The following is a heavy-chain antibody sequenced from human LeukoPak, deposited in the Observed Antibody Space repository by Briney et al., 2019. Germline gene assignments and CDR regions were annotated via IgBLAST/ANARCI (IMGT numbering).Heavy chain of an antibody. J-gene: IGHJ3*02. CDR3: ARDGPAIFGRRYDAFDI. CDR2: ISSSSSYI. CDR1: GFTFSSYS. V-gene: IGHV3-21*01. Sequence: GGSLRLSCAASGFTFSSYSMIWVRQAPGKGLEWVSSISSSSSYIYYADSVKGRFTISRVNAKNSLYLQMNSLRAEDTAVYYCARDGPAIFGRRYDAFDIWGQGTMVTVSS. D-gene: IGHD3-3*01.